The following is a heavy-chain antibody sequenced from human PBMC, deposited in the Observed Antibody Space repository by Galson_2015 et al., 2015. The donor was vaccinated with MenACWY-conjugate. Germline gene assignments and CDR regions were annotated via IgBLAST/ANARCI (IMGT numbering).Heavy chain of an antibody. J-gene: IGHJ3*01. CDR1: GFTFSNSW. V-gene: IGHV3-7*01. D-gene: IGHD6-19*01. Sequence: SLRLSCATSGFTFSNSWMGWVRQAPGKGLEWVANIKHDGSGKFYVDSVKGRFIISRDNAKNSLYLQMDSLRAEDTAVYFCARAKAQWLSNTFEVSGPGAPLTVSS. CDR2: IKHDGSGK. CDR3: ARAKAQWLSNTFEV.